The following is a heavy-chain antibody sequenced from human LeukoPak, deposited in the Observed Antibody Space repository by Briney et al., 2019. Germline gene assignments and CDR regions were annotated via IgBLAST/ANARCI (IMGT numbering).Heavy chain of an antibody. CDR3: ARERIFGVVIMRVLDY. CDR2: ISSSSSYI. D-gene: IGHD3-3*01. V-gene: IGHV3-21*01. J-gene: IGHJ4*02. CDR1: GFTFSSYS. Sequence: GGSLRLSCAASGFTFSSYSMNWVRQAPGKGLEWVSSISSSSSYIYYADSVKGRFTISRDNAKNSLYLQMNSLRAEDTAVYYCARERIFGVVIMRVLDYWGQGTLVTVPS.